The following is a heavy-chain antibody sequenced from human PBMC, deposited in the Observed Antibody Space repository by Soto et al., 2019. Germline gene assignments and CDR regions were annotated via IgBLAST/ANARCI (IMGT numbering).Heavy chain of an antibody. D-gene: IGHD3-3*01. V-gene: IGHV4-34*01. CDR3: AHSSIFGVVIHPFDY. CDR2: INHSGST. Sequence: SETLSLTCAVYGGSFSCYYWIWIRQPPGKGLEWIGEINHSGSTNYNPSLKSRVTTSVDTSKNQFSLKLSSVTAADTAVYYCAHSSIFGVVIHPFDYWGQGTLVTVSS. CDR1: GGSFSCYY. J-gene: IGHJ4*02.